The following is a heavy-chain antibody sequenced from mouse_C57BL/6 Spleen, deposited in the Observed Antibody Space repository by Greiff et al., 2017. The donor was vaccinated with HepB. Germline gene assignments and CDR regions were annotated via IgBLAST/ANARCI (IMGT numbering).Heavy chain of an antibody. J-gene: IGHJ4*01. CDR2: IDPSDSYT. D-gene: IGHD3-2*02. Sequence: VQLQQSGAELVKPGASVKLSCKASGYTFTSYWMQWVKQRPGQGLEWIGEIDPSDSYTNYNQKFKGKATLTVDTSSSTAYMQLSSLTSEDSAVYYCASQLRSYYAMDYWGQGTSVTVSS. CDR1: GYTFTSYW. CDR3: ASQLRSYYAMDY. V-gene: IGHV1-50*01.